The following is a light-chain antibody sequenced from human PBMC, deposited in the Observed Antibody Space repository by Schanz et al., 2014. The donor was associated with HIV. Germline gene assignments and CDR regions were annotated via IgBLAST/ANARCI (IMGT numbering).Light chain of an antibody. CDR2: EVI. CDR3: SSFAGSNNPWV. Sequence: QSALIQPASVSGSPGQSITISCTGTSSDVGGYNHVSWYQQHPGKAPKLMIYEVIKRPSGVPDRFSGSKSGSTASLTVSGLQPEDEADYYCSSFAGSNNPWVFGGGTKLTVL. V-gene: IGLV2-8*01. J-gene: IGLJ3*02. CDR1: SSDVGGYNH.